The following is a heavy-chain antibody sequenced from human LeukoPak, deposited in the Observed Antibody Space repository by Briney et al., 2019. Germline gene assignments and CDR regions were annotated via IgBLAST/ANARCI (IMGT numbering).Heavy chain of an antibody. V-gene: IGHV4-31*03. CDR2: IYYTGYT. D-gene: IGHD3-10*01. Sequence: PSQTLSLTCTVSGDSINSGGYYWSWIRQHPGKGLEWIGFIYYTGYTYSNPSLKSRFAISLDTSKNQFSLKLNSVTAADTAVYYCARDPGGFGELVGTSGLDVWGQGTTVLVSS. CDR1: GDSINSGGYY. CDR3: ARDPGGFGELVGTSGLDV. J-gene: IGHJ6*02.